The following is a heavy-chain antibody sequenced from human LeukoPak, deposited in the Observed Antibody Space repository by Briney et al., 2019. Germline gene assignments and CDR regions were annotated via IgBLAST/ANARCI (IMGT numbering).Heavy chain of an antibody. CDR1: GFTFSSYG. J-gene: IGHJ4*02. V-gene: IGHV3-33*01. CDR3: VIVRGYFDSSGSDY. Sequence: GRSLRLSCAASGFTFSSYGMHWVRQAPGKGLEWVAVIWYDGSNKYYADSVKGRFTISRDNSKNTVYLQMSSLRAEDTAVYYCVIVRGYFDSSGSDYWGQGTLVTVSS. CDR2: IWYDGSNK. D-gene: IGHD3-9*01.